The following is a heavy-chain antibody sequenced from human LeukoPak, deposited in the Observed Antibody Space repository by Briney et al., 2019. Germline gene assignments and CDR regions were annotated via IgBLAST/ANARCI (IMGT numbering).Heavy chain of an antibody. D-gene: IGHD3-3*01. J-gene: IGHJ4*02. CDR2: IKQDGSGK. CDR1: GFTFSSYW. V-gene: IGHV3-7*01. Sequence: QPGGSLRLSCAASGFTFSSYWMSWVRQAPGKGLEWVANIKQDGSGKYYVDSVKGRFTISRDNAKNSLYLQMNSLRAEDTAVYYCARTYYDFWSGYYWGVFDYWGQGTLVTVSS. CDR3: ARTYYDFWSGYYWGVFDY.